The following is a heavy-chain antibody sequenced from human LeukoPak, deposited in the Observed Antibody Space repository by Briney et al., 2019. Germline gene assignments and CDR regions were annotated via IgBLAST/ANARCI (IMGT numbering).Heavy chain of an antibody. J-gene: IGHJ4*02. Sequence: GESLKISCKGSGYTFTSYWIGWVRQMPGKGLEWMGIIYPGDSNTRYSPSFQGQVTISADKSISTAYLQWSSLKASDSAMYYCARRPIVGGTSLDYWGQGTLVTVSS. V-gene: IGHV5-51*01. D-gene: IGHD1-26*01. CDR1: GYTFTSYW. CDR2: IYPGDSNT. CDR3: ARRPIVGGTSLDY.